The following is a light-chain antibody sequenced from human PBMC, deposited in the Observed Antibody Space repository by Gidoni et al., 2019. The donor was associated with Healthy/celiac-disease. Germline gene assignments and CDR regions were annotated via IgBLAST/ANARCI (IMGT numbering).Light chain of an antibody. CDR1: QGISNY. CDR2: AAS. V-gene: IGKV1-27*01. Sequence: DIQMTQSPSSLSASVGDRVTITCRASQGISNYLAWYQQKPGEVPKLLIYAASTFQSGVPSRFSGSGSGKDFTLTIRRLQPVDVATYYCQKYNSAPLTFGQGTRLEIK. CDR3: QKYNSAPLT. J-gene: IGKJ5*01.